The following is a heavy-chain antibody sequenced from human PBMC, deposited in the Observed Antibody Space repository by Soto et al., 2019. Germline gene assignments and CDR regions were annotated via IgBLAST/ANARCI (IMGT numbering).Heavy chain of an antibody. D-gene: IGHD1-1*01. CDR3: ARAGIGTLNVFDY. J-gene: IGHJ4*02. CDR1: GYAFTDSF. Sequence: QVQLVQSGAEVKTPGASVTVSCRTSGYAFTDSFIHWLRQAPGHGLEWMGMINPLAGRVTYAQTFQGRVTMTKDTSTNTVYLELNSLVPEQTGVYYCARAGIGTLNVFDYWGQGTLVTVSS. V-gene: IGHV1-46*01. CDR2: INPLAGRV.